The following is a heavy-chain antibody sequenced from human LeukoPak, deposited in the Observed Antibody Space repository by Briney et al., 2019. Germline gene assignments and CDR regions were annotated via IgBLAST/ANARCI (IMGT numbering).Heavy chain of an antibody. CDR3: ARHSNYYDSSGYSNYFDY. CDR2: INHSGST. J-gene: IGHJ4*02. D-gene: IGHD3-22*01. CDR1: GGSFSGYY. V-gene: IGHV4-34*01. Sequence: SETLSLTCAVYGGSFSGYYWSWIRQPPGKGLEWIGEINHSGSTNYNPSLKSRVTISVDTSKNQFSLKLSSVTAADTAVYYCARHSNYYDSSGYSNYFDYWGQGTLVTVSS.